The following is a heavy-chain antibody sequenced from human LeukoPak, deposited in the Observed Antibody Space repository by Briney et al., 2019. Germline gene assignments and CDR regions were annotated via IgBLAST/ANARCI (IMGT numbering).Heavy chain of an antibody. D-gene: IGHD2-15*01. CDR3: VKPLGYCSGGSCYSVAFDI. J-gene: IGHJ3*02. CDR2: ISSNGGST. Sequence: GGSLRLSCSASGFTFSSYAMHWVRQAPGKGLEYVSAISSNGGSTYYADSVKGRFTISRDNSKNTLYLQMSSLRAEDTAGYYCVKPLGYCSGGSCYSVAFDIWGQGTMVTVSS. V-gene: IGHV3-64D*06. CDR1: GFTFSSYA.